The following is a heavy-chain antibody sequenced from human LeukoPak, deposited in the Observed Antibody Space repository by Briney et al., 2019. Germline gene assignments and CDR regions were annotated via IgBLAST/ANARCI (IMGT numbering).Heavy chain of an antibody. Sequence: GGSLRLSCAASGFTVRSNYMSWVRQAPGKGLEWVSVIYSGGGTYYADSVKGRFTISRDNSKNTLYLQMNSVRAEDTGVYYCARPRDINQDYGYGMDVWGQGTTVTVSS. D-gene: IGHD2-15*01. CDR3: ARPRDINQDYGYGMDV. V-gene: IGHV3-66*02. J-gene: IGHJ6*02. CDR1: GFTVRSNY. CDR2: IYSGGGT.